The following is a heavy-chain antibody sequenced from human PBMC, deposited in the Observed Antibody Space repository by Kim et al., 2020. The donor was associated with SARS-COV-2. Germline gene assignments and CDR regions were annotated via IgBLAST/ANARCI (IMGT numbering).Heavy chain of an antibody. CDR3: AHILPHDSGAFDF. V-gene: IGHV2-5*02. D-gene: IGHD3-22*01. CDR1: GFSLTTSGEA. Sequence: SGPTLVRPTQTLTLTCSFSGFSLTTSGEAVGWIRQPPGKALEWLALIYWDDDKRYSPFLKTRLTVTKDTSKNQVVLKMTDMDPVDTATYFCAHILPHDSGAFDFWGPGTQVTVSS. CDR2: IYWDDDK. J-gene: IGHJ4*02.